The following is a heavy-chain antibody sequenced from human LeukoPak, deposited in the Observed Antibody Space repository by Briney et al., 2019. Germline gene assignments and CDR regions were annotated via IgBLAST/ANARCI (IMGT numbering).Heavy chain of an antibody. Sequence: PSETLSLTCTVSGGSISSYYWSWIRQPPGKGLEWIGYIYYSGSTNYNPSLKSRVTISVDTSKNQFSLKLSSVTAADTAVYYCARASRSILLWFGGDWFDPWGQGTLVTVSS. CDR3: ARASRSILLWFGGDWFDP. V-gene: IGHV4-59*12. CDR1: GGSISSYY. D-gene: IGHD3-10*01. J-gene: IGHJ5*02. CDR2: IYYSGST.